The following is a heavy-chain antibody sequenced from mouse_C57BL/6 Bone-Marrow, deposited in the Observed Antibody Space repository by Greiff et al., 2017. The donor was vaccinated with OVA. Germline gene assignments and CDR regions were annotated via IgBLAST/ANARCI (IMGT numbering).Heavy chain of an antibody. D-gene: IGHD1-1*01. CDR3: ARSRLREFAY. J-gene: IGHJ3*01. Sequence: QVQLKQPGAELVMPGASVKLSCKASGYTFTSYWMHWVQQRPGQGLEWIGEIDPSDSYTNYNQKFKGKSTLTVDKSSSTAYLQLSSLTSEDAAVYYCARSRLREFAYWGQGTLVTVSA. V-gene: IGHV1-69*01. CDR1: GYTFTSYW. CDR2: IDPSDSYT.